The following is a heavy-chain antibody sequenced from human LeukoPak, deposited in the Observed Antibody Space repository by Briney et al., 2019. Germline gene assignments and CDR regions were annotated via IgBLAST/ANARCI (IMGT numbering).Heavy chain of an antibody. CDR2: ISGSGGST. J-gene: IGHJ4*02. V-gene: IGHV3-23*01. CDR3: AKDQGGAQTYSSGWYPSLGD. Sequence: PGGSLRLSCAASGFTFSSYGMSWVRQAPGKGLEWVSAISGSGGSTYYADSVKGRFTISRDNSKNTVYLQMNSLRAEDTAVYYCAKDQGGAQTYSSGWYPSLGDWGQGTLVTVSS. CDR1: GFTFSSYG. D-gene: IGHD6-19*01.